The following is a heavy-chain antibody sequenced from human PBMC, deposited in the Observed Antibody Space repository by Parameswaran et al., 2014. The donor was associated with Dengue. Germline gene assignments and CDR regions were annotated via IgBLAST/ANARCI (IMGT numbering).Heavy chain of an antibody. CDR3: ATLMLSRGGDWFDP. V-gene: IGHV4-59*08. J-gene: IGHJ5*02. CDR2: IYYSGST. D-gene: IGHD2-8*01. Sequence: WIRQPPGKGLEWIGYIYYSGSTNYNPSLKSRVTISVDTSKNQFSLKLSSVTAADTAVYYCATLMLSRGGDWFDPWGQGTLVTVSS.